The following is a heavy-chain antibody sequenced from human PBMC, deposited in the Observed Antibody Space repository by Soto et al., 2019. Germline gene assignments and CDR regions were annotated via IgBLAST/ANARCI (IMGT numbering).Heavy chain of an antibody. CDR2: IYFTGNT. Sequence: PSETLSLTCTVSGASVNSGGYYWSWVRQLPGRGLEWIGYIYFTGNTYYNPSLQSRITISLDTSQNQFSLKLTSVTAADTAVYFCASGNPWEAILAYWGRGTLVTVPQ. D-gene: IGHD1-26*01. J-gene: IGHJ4*02. CDR3: ASGNPWEAILAY. CDR1: GASVNSGGYY. V-gene: IGHV4-31*03.